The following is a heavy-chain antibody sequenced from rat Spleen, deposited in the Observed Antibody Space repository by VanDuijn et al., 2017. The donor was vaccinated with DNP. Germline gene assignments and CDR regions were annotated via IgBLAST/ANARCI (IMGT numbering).Heavy chain of an antibody. V-gene: IGHV5-7*01. CDR3: ASRPPPTRGPFDY. J-gene: IGHJ1*01. Sequence: EVQLVESGGGLVQPGRSLKLSCAASGFTFTDYNMAWVRQAPRKGLEWVASISYDGSDIYYRDSVKGRFTMSRDNAKSTLYLQMDSLRSEDTATYYCASRPPPTRGPFDYWGPGTMVTVSS. CDR1: GFTFTDYN. CDR2: ISYDGSDI. D-gene: IGHD1-4*01.